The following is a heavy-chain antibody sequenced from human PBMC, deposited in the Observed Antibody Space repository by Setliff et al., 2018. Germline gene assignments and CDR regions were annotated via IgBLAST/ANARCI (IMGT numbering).Heavy chain of an antibody. CDR2: IYHGGTT. CDR3: ARHSSWGTVTDRLHYNFFDF. D-gene: IGHD3-10*01. Sequence: PSETLSLTCGVSGYSIRNGYYWAWIRQPPGKGLEWIGSIYHGGTTYYSPSLKTRVTMSVDPSKNQFSLHLSSVTAADTAIYYCARHSSWGTVTDRLHYNFFDFWGQGTLGTV. CDR1: GYSIRNGYY. J-gene: IGHJ4*02. V-gene: IGHV4-38-2*01.